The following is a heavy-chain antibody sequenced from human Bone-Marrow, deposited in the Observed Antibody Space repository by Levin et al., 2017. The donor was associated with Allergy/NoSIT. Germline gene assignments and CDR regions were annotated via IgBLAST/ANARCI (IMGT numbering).Heavy chain of an antibody. V-gene: IGHV1-8*01. CDR1: GYSFTSFD. Sequence: ASVKVSCKASGYSFTSFDFNWVRQATGQGLEGMGWMNPNSGNTGYAQKLQGRVTMTRNTSISTAYMELSSHRADDTPVYYCTRGTRTTDYWGQGTRVTVSS. CDR3: TRGTRTTDY. CDR2: MNPNSGNT. J-gene: IGHJ4*02. D-gene: IGHD1-7*01.